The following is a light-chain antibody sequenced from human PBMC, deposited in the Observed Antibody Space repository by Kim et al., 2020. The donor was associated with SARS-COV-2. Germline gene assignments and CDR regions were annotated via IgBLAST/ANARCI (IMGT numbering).Light chain of an antibody. CDR3: QQLQISPYS. V-gene: IGKV1-9*01. J-gene: IGKJ2*01. Sequence: IHLTQSPSSLSASVGDRVTITCRASQGVGSSLAWYQQKPGKAPKLLIYGASTLQSGVPSRFSGSASGTDFTLTISSLQPEDFATYSCQQLQISPYSFGQGTKLEI. CDR1: QGVGSS. CDR2: GAS.